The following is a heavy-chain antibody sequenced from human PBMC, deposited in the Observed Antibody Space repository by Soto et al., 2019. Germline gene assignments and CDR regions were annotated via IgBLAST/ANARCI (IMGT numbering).Heavy chain of an antibody. J-gene: IGHJ4*02. CDR2: MNPDSDKT. CDR1: GYMFSNYD. Sequence: QVQLVQSGAEVKKPGASVKVSCKASGYMFSNYDIIWVRQATGQGLEWMGWMNPDSDKTHYAQKFQGRVTMTGNTSTSTAYMELTALTYEDTAIYYCARPGARYCGGDCYSSHWGQGTLVTVSS. D-gene: IGHD2-21*02. CDR3: ARPGARYCGGDCYSSH. V-gene: IGHV1-8*01.